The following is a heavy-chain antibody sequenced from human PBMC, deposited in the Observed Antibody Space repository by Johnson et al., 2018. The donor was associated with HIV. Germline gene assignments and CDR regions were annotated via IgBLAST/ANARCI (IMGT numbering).Heavy chain of an antibody. CDR3: ARGGWESDAFDI. J-gene: IGHJ3*02. CDR2: VKQDGSEK. D-gene: IGHD1-26*01. Sequence: VQLVESGGGVVQPGGSLRLYCATSGFTFSSYWMSWVRQAPGKGLEWVANVKQDGSEKYYVDSVKGRFTISRDNAKNSLYLQMNSRRAEDTAVYYGARGGWESDAFDIWGQGTMVTVSS. V-gene: IGHV3-7*02. CDR1: GFTFSSYW.